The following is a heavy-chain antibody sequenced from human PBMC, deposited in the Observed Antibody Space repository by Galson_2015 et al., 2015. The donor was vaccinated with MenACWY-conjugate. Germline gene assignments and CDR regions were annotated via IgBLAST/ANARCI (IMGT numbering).Heavy chain of an antibody. CDR3: ARGMRSSTSLPEAFYYYYGMDV. CDR1: GFTFSDYY. D-gene: IGHD2-2*01. V-gene: IGHV3-11*05. J-gene: IGHJ6*02. CDR2: ISSSSSYT. Sequence: SLRLSCAASGFTFSDYYMSWIRQAPGKGLEWVSYISSSSSYTNYADSVKGRFTISRDNAKNSLYLQMNSLRAEDTAVYYCARGMRSSTSLPEAFYYYYGMDVWGQGTTVTVSS.